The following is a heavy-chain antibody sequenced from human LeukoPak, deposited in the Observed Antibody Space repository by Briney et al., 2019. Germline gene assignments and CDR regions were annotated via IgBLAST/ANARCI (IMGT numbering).Heavy chain of an antibody. Sequence: PSETLSLTCTVSGVSISSYYWSWIRQPPGKGLEWIGYIYTSGSTNYNPSLKSRVTISVDTSKNQFSLKLSSVTAADTAVYYCARHTRYYYYMDVWGKGTTVTVSS. J-gene: IGHJ6*03. CDR1: GVSISSYY. V-gene: IGHV4-4*09. D-gene: IGHD2-2*02. CDR2: IYTSGST. CDR3: ARHTRYYYYMDV.